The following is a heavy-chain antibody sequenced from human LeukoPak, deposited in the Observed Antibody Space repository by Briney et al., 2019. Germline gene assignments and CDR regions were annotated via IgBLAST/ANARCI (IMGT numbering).Heavy chain of an antibody. D-gene: IGHD1-26*01. Sequence: GASVKVSCKASGYTFTSYAMNWVRQAPGQGLEWMGWINTNTGNPTYAQGFTGRFVFSLDTSVSTAYLQISSLKADDTAVYYCARVLKSSPLAYYYYMDVWGKGTTVTVSS. V-gene: IGHV7-4-1*02. CDR2: INTNTGNP. CDR3: ARVLKSSPLAYYYYMDV. J-gene: IGHJ6*03. CDR1: GYTFTSYA.